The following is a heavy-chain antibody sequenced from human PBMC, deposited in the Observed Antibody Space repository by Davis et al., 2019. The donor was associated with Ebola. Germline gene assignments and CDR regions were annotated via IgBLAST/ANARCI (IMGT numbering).Heavy chain of an antibody. CDR2: IYSGGST. D-gene: IGHD5-24*01. J-gene: IGHJ6*02. V-gene: IGHV3-53*01. CDR1: GFTVSSNY. Sequence: GESLKISCAASGFTVSSNYMSWVRQAPGKGLEWVSVIYSGGSTYYADSVKGRFTISRDNSKNTLYVQMNSLRAEDTAVNYCARDGYNEYYGMDVWGQGTTVTVSS. CDR3: ARDGYNEYYGMDV.